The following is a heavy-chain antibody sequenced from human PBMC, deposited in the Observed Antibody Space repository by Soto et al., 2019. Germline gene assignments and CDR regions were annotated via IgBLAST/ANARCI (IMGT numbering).Heavy chain of an antibody. CDR2: IKEDGSLK. D-gene: IGHD4-17*01. Sequence: PGGSLRLSCAASGFSISNYWMTWVRQAPGKGPEWVANIKEDGSLKFYVDSVKGRFIISRDNAENSVYLEMSRLRAEDTAVYYFERDSFYRHWHTAGEDYWGQGTLVTVSS. J-gene: IGHJ4*02. V-gene: IGHV3-7*01. CDR1: GFSISNYW. CDR3: ERDSFYRHWHTAGEDY.